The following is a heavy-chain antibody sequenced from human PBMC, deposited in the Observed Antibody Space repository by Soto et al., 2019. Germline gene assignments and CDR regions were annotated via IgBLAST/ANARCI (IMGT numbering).Heavy chain of an antibody. CDR3: ARVPFVNFGDSVPFDY. D-gene: IGHD4-17*01. CDR2: VNPNSGNT. Sequence: VQLLQSGAEVKKPGASVKVSCKTSGFTFTSYDINWVRQAPGQGLEWLGWVNPNSGNTDYAQKFQGRVTMTRNTSITTAYMELSNLRSEDTAVYYCARVPFVNFGDSVPFDYWGQGTLVTVSS. V-gene: IGHV1-8*01. J-gene: IGHJ4*02. CDR1: GFTFTSYD.